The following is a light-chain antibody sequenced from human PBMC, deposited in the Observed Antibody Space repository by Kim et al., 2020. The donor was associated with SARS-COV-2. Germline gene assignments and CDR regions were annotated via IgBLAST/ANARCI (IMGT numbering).Light chain of an antibody. Sequence: SVGGRGTITCRASKSMGRWLAWYQQKPGQAPKILIYTASTLHRRVPSRFSGSGSGTEFTLTITSLQPDDSATYYCQQYDRYSPYTFGQGTKLEI. V-gene: IGKV1-5*03. CDR2: TAS. J-gene: IGKJ2*01. CDR3: QQYDRYSPYT. CDR1: KSMGRW.